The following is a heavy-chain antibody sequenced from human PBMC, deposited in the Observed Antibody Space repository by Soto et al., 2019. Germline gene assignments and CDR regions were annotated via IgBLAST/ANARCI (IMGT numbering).Heavy chain of an antibody. Sequence: GKVSCKVSGYTLTELSMHWVRQAPGKGLEWMGGFDPEDGETIYAQKFQGRVTMTEDTSTDTAYMELSSLRSEDTAVYYCATPPPMGQQLVRDYWGQGTLVTVSS. CDR1: GYTLTELS. CDR2: FDPEDGET. D-gene: IGHD6-13*01. V-gene: IGHV1-24*01. J-gene: IGHJ4*02. CDR3: ATPPPMGQQLVRDY.